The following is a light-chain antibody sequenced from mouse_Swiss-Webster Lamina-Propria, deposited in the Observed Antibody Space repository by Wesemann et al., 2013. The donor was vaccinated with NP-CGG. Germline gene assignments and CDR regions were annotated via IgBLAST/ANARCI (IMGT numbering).Light chain of an antibody. CDR1: SSVSSSY. J-gene: IGKJ4*01. CDR2: STS. CDR3: HQWSSYPFT. Sequence: TQSPALMSASPGEKVTLTCSASSSVSSSYLYWYQQKPGSSPKLWIYSTSNLASGVPARFSGSGSGTSYSLTISSMEAEDAASYFCHQWSSYPFTFGSGTKLEIK. V-gene: IGKV4-79*01.